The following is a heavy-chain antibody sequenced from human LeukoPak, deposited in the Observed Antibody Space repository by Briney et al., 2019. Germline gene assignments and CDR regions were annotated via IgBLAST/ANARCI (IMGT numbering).Heavy chain of an antibody. Sequence: SETLSLTCAVSGGSISSGGYSWSWIRQPPGKGLEWIGYIYYSGSTYYNPSLKSRVTISVDTSKNQFSLKLSSVTAADTAVYYCARGHPDFWMRCYFDYWGQGTLVTVSS. J-gene: IGHJ4*02. V-gene: IGHV4-30-4*07. CDR1: GGSISSGGYS. CDR3: ARGHPDFWMRCYFDY. D-gene: IGHD3-3*01. CDR2: IYYSGST.